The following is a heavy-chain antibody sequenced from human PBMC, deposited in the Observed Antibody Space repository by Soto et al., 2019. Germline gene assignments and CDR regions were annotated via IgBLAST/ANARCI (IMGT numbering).Heavy chain of an antibody. CDR3: ARDWRYCSGGSCRPNWFDP. J-gene: IGHJ5*02. D-gene: IGHD2-15*01. CDR1: GGSISSYY. CDR2: IYTSGST. Sequence: SETLSLTCTVSGGSISSYYWSWIRQPAGKGLEWIGRIYTSGSTNYNPSLKSRVTMSVDTSKNQFSLKLSSVTAADTAVYYCARDWRYCSGGSCRPNWFDPWGQGTLVTVSS. V-gene: IGHV4-4*07.